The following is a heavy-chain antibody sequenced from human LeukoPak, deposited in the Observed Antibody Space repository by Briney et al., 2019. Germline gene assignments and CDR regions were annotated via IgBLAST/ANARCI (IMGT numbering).Heavy chain of an antibody. CDR1: GFTFRSYG. D-gene: IGHD1-26*01. Sequence: GGSLRISCAASGFTFRSYGMLWVRQDPGKGLDWVALISSDGSNRYYADSVKGRFTISRDNSKNTLYLQMNSLRAEDTAVYYCAKDIVGAINQFDYWGQGTLVTVSS. V-gene: IGHV3-30*18. CDR3: AKDIVGAINQFDY. CDR2: ISSDGSNR. J-gene: IGHJ4*02.